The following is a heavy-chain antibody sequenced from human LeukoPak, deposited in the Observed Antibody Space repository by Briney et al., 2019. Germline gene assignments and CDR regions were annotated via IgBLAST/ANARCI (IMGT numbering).Heavy chain of an antibody. Sequence: SQTLSLTCAISGDSVSSNSAAWNWIRQSPSRGLEWLGRTYYRSKWYNDYAVSVKSRVTINPDTSKNQFSMQPNSVTPEDTAVYYCARALMTRVTTFVWDNWFDPWGQGTLVTVSS. D-gene: IGHD4-17*01. CDR2: TYYRSKWYN. CDR1: GDSVSSNSAA. J-gene: IGHJ5*02. V-gene: IGHV6-1*01. CDR3: ARALMTRVTTFVWDNWFDP.